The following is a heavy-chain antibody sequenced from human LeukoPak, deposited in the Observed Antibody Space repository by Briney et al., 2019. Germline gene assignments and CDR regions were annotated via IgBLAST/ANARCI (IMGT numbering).Heavy chain of an antibody. CDR1: GFTFSSYS. CDR2: ISSSSSYI. J-gene: IGHJ6*03. CDR3: ARGQGEGYMDV. V-gene: IGHV3-21*01. Sequence: GGSLRLSCAASGFTFSSYSMNWVRQAPGKGLEWVSSISSSSSYIYYADSVKGRFTISRDNAKNSLYLQMNSLRAEDTAVYYCARGQGEGYMDVWGKGTTVTISS. D-gene: IGHD3-16*01.